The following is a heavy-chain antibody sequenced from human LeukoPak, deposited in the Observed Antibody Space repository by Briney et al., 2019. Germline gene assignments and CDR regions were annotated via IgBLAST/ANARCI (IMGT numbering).Heavy chain of an antibody. CDR3: ESGLNSRSSSC. D-gene: IGHD6-13*01. CDR1: GYSFTGYC. Sequence: AASVKVSCKASGYSFTGYCMHWVRQAPGQGLEWMGRICLESGGTNYAQKFQGRVTMTTDTTVSTAYMELSGLKSDDTAVYYCESGLNSRSSSCWGQGTRVTVSS. J-gene: IGHJ4*02. CDR2: ICLESGGT. V-gene: IGHV1-2*02.